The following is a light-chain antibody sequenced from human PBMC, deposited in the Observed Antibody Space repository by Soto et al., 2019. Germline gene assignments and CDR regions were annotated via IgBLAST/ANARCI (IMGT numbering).Light chain of an antibody. CDR2: EVR. CDR1: SSDVGRNY. Sequence: QSVLTQPASVSGSPGQSITISCTGTSSDVGRNYVSWFQQHPGQAPKLMIFEVRTRPSGVSNRVSGSKSGNTASLTISGLQLEDVADYYCGSSPGSTSAVFGGGTQLPVL. V-gene: IGLV2-14*01. J-gene: IGLJ2*01. CDR3: GSSPGSTSAV.